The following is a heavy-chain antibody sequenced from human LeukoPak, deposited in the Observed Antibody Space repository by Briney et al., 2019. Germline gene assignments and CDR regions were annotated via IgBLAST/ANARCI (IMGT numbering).Heavy chain of an antibody. V-gene: IGHV3-30*02. CDR3: ARGPTTGTTDY. D-gene: IGHD1-1*01. CDR2: IRYDGNNK. CDR1: GFTFSSYG. Sequence: GGSLRLSCAASGFTFSSYGMHWVRQAPGKGLEWVAFIRYDGNNKYYADSVKGRFTISRDNSKNTLYLQMNSLRAVDTAVYYCARGPTTGTTDYWGQGTLVTVSS. J-gene: IGHJ4*02.